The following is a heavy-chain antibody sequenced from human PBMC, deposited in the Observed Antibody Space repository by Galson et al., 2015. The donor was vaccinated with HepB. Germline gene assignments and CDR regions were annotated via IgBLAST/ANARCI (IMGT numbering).Heavy chain of an antibody. CDR2: ISGSGGST. CDR1: GFTFSSYA. J-gene: IGHJ4*02. CDR3: AKAPYYYDSSGYYYGVSVDY. Sequence: SLRLSCAASGFTFSSYAMSWVRQAPGKGLEWVSAISGSGGSTYYADSVKGRFTISRDNSKNTLYLQMNSLRAEDTAVYYCAKAPYYYDSSGYYYGVSVDYWGQGTLVTVSS. D-gene: IGHD3-22*01. V-gene: IGHV3-23*01.